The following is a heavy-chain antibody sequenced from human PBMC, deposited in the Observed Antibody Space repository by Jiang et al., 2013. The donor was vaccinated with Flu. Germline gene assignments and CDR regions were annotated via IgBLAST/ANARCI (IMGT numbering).Heavy chain of an antibody. V-gene: IGHV4-39*07. CDR2: LYYSGST. CDR1: GDSISSGNYY. CDR3: TRQRKYRGYIYSFDP. J-gene: IGHJ5*02. D-gene: IGHD5-18*01. Sequence: PGLVKPSETLSLTCTVSGDSISSGNYYWGWIRQPPGKGLEWIGSLYYSGSTYYNPSLKSRVTISLDTSKNQFSLKLTSVTAADTAVYYCTRQRKYRGYIYSFDPWGQGTLVTVSS.